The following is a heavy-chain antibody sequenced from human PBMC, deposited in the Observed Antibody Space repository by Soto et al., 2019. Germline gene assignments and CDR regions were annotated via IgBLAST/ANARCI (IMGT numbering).Heavy chain of an antibody. CDR1: GFTFSSSA. CDR3: AKDEAVAGYPYYYMDV. D-gene: IGHD6-19*01. CDR2: ISGSGGST. Sequence: GGSLRLSCAASGFTFSSSAMSWVRQAPGKGLEWVSAISGSGGSTYYADSVKGRFTISRDNSKNTLYLQMNSLRAEDTAVYYSAKDEAVAGYPYYYMDVWGKGTTVTVSS. V-gene: IGHV3-23*01. J-gene: IGHJ6*03.